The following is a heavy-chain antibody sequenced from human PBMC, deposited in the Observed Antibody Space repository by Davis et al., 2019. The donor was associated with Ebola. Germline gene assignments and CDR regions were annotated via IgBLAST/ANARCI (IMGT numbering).Heavy chain of an antibody. CDR2: INHSGST. D-gene: IGHD6-19*01. J-gene: IGHJ6*02. CDR1: GGSINIRSYY. V-gene: IGHV4-39*01. CDR3: ASVGAVAGLYYYYGMDV. Sequence: SETLSLTCTVSGGSINIRSYYWSWIRQPPGKGLEWIGEINHSGSTYYNPSLKSRVTISVDTSKNQFSLKLSSVTAADTAVYYCASVGAVAGLYYYYGMDVWGQGTTVTVSS.